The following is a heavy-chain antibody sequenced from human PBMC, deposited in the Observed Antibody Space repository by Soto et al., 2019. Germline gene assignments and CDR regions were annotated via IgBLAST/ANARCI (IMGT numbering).Heavy chain of an antibody. CDR2: IYYSGST. CDR1: GGSISSYY. Sequence: SETLSLTCTVSGGSISSYYWSWIRQPPGKGLEWIGYIYYSGSTNYNPSLKSRVTISVDTSKNQFSLKLSSVTAADTAVYYCARDGGYCSSTSCYFWFDPWGQGTLVTVSS. CDR3: ARDGGYCSSTSCYFWFDP. J-gene: IGHJ5*02. V-gene: IGHV4-59*01. D-gene: IGHD2-2*01.